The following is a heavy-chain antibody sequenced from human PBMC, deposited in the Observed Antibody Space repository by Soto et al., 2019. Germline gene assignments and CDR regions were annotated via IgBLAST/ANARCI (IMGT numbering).Heavy chain of an antibody. J-gene: IGHJ4*02. D-gene: IGHD6-13*01. CDR3: ARGVGSSWYDV. Sequence: QVQLVQSGAEVREPGASVSVSCKASGYRFTDNYIHWVRQAPGQGLEWMGWIDPKSGGTNYAQNLRGRVTMTRDTSITTIYMEVKRLISDDTAVYYCARGVGSSWYDVWGQGTLVTVSS. CDR2: IDPKSGGT. CDR1: GYRFTDNY. V-gene: IGHV1-2*02.